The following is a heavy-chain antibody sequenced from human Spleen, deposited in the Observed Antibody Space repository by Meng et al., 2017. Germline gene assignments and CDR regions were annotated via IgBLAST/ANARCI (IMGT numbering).Heavy chain of an antibody. V-gene: IGHV4-34*01. J-gene: IGHJ4*02. D-gene: IGHD4-11*01. CDR1: GVSFSDYY. Sequence: QGQLQRSGEGLLKPPEPLTLNWLASGVSFSDYYWIWIRSPPGKGLEWIGEINHSGSTNYNPSLGSRATISVDTSQNNLSLKLSSVTAADSAVYYCARGPTTMAHDFDYWGQGTLVTVSS. CDR3: ARGPTTMAHDFDY. CDR2: INHSGST.